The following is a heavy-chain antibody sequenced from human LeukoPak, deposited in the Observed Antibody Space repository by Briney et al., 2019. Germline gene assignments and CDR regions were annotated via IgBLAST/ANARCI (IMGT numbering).Heavy chain of an antibody. J-gene: IGHJ4*02. CDR2: IYHSGST. Sequence: PSQTLSLTCTVSGGSISSGGYYWSWIRQPPGKGLEWIGYIYHSGSTYYNPSLKSRVTISVDRSKNQFSLKLNSVTAADTAVYYCARQEGGIVGPYWGQGTLVTVSS. CDR1: GGSISSGGYY. D-gene: IGHD1-26*01. CDR3: ARQEGGIVGPY. V-gene: IGHV4-30-2*01.